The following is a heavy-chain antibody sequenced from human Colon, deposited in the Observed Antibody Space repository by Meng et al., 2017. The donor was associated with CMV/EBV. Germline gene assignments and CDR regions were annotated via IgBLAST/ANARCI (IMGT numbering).Heavy chain of an antibody. Sequence: GGSLRLSCAASQFTFSTYAMHWVRQAPGKGLEWVAVISNDGTNRLYADSVKGRFTISRDNSKSTLYLQMNSLGRDDTALYYCARARYCIGGHCYAYPQEWGQGTLVTVSS. V-gene: IGHV3-30-3*01. D-gene: IGHD2-15*01. CDR3: ARARYCIGGHCYAYPQE. J-gene: IGHJ1*01. CDR2: ISNDGTNR. CDR1: QFTFSTYA.